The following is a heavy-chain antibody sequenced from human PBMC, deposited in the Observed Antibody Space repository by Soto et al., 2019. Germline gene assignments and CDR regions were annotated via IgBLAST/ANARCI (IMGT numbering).Heavy chain of an antibody. CDR1: GGTFSSYA. V-gene: IGHV1-69*12. J-gene: IGHJ5*02. CDR3: ARGYCSGGSCYFPGFYWFDP. D-gene: IGHD2-15*01. CDR2: IIPIFGTA. Sequence: QVQLVQSGAEVKKPGSSVKVSCKASGGTFSSYAISWVRQAPGQGLEWMGGIIPIFGTANYAQKFQGRVTITADESTSTAYMELSSLRSEDTAVYYCARGYCSGGSCYFPGFYWFDPWGQGTLVTVSS.